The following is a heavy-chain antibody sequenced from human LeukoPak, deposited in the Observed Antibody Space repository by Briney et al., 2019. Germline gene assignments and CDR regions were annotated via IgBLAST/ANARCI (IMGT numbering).Heavy chain of an antibody. V-gene: IGHV4-31*03. CDR3: ARERYYYDSSGYSLFDY. CDR2: IYYSGST. CDR1: GGSISSGGYY. D-gene: IGHD3-22*01. J-gene: IGHJ4*02. Sequence: NASETLSLTCTVSGGSISSGGYYWSWIRQHPGKGLEWIGYIYYSGSTYYNPSLKSRVIISVDTSKNQFSLKLSSVTAADTAVYYCARERYYYDSSGYSLFDYWGQGTLVTVSS.